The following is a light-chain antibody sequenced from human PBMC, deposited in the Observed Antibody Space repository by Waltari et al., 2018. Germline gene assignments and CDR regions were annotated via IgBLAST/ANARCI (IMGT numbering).Light chain of an antibody. Sequence: DIVMTQSPLSLPVTPGEPASISCRSSQGLLHSNGYNYLDWYLQKPGQSPQLLIYLGSNRASGVPDRFSGSGSGTDFTLKISRVEAEDVGVYYCMQGLQTRTFGQGTKVEIK. CDR3: MQGLQTRT. CDR2: LGS. J-gene: IGKJ1*01. V-gene: IGKV2-28*01. CDR1: QGLLHSNGYNY.